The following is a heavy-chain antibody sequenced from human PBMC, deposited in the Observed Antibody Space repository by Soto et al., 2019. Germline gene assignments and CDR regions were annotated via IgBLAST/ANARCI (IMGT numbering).Heavy chain of an antibody. J-gene: IGHJ4*02. Sequence: GGSLRLSCAASGFTFSSYAMHWVRQAPGKGLEWVAVISYDGSNKYYADSVKGRFTISRDNSKNTLYLQMNSLRAEDTAVYYCARDVEWLAKFLFDYWGQGTLVTVS. D-gene: IGHD6-19*01. V-gene: IGHV3-30-3*01. CDR1: GFTFSSYA. CDR3: ARDVEWLAKFLFDY. CDR2: ISYDGSNK.